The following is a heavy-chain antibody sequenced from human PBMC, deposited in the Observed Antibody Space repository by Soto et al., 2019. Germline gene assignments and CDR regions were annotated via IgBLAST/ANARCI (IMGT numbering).Heavy chain of an antibody. Sequence: QVQVVQSGDEAKKPGASVKVSCKASGYTFTNYVFSWVRQAPGQGLEWMGWISGYNGNTKYAEKFQGRVTMTTDTSTSTAYMVLGRLRSDDTAVYFCAREGQAAYYYYDMDVWGQGTAVTVSS. D-gene: IGHD6-25*01. J-gene: IGHJ6*02. CDR2: ISGYNGNT. V-gene: IGHV1-18*01. CDR1: GYTFTNYV. CDR3: AREGQAAYYYYDMDV.